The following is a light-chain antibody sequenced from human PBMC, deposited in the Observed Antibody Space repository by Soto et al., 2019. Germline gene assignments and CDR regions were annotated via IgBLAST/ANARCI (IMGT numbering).Light chain of an antibody. Sequence: DIQLAQSPSFLSASVGDRVTITCRASQGISSYLAWFQQKPGRAPNLLIYGASTLQSGVPSRFSGSGSGTDFTLTSSNVQPEDFATYYCQQLNAYPLTFGQGTRLEIK. J-gene: IGKJ5*01. CDR1: QGISSY. CDR3: QQLNAYPLT. CDR2: GAS. V-gene: IGKV1-9*01.